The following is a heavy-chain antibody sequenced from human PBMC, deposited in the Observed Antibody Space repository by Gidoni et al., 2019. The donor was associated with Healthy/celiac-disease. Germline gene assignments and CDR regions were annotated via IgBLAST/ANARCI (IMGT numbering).Heavy chain of an antibody. D-gene: IGHD7-27*01. CDR1: VSTVSDYY. Sequence: QVQLVEYGGGLVTPRGSLRLSCASCVSTVSDYYMSWIRQARGKGREWVSYVSSSSNYTNYTGSVKGRFTISRDKAKKSLYRTMNGQRAEDTAVYYCARAELGNWFDPWGQGTLVTVSS. V-gene: IGHV3-11*05. CDR3: ARAELGNWFDP. J-gene: IGHJ5*02. CDR2: VSSSSNYT.